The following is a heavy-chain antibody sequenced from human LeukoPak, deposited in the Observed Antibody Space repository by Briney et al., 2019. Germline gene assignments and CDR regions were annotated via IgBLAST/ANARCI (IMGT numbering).Heavy chain of an antibody. V-gene: IGHV1-2*02. J-gene: IGHJ4*02. CDR3: ARAVQLERTYYFDY. D-gene: IGHD1-1*01. CDR2: INPNSGGT. CDR1: GYTFTGYY. Sequence: ASVKVSCKASGYTFTGYYMHWVRQAPGQGLEWMGWINPNSGGTNYAQKFQGRVTMTRDTSTSTAYMELSRLRSDDTAVYYCARAVQLERTYYFDYWGQGTLVTVSS.